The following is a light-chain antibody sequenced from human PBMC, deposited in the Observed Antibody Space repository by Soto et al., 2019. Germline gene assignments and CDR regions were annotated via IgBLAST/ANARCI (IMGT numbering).Light chain of an antibody. CDR2: DVS. J-gene: IGLJ1*01. Sequence: QSVLTQPASVSGSPGQSITISCTGTSSDVGGYNYVSWYQQQPGKAPKLMIYDVSNRASRVSNRFSGSKSGNTASLTISGLQAEDEADYYCSSYTSRSLYVFGTGTKLTVL. CDR1: SSDVGGYNY. CDR3: SSYTSRSLYV. V-gene: IGLV2-14*01.